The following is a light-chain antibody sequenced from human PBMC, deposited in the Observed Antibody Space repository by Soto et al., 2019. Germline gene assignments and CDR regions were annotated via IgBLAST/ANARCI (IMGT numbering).Light chain of an antibody. CDR1: QSISSY. Sequence: DIQMTQSPSSLSASVGDRVTITCRASQSISSYLNWYQQKPVKAPKLLIYAASSLQSGVPSRFSDSGSGTDFTLTISSLQPEDFATYYCQQSYSTPRTFGQGTKLEIK. CDR3: QQSYSTPRT. J-gene: IGKJ2*02. CDR2: AAS. V-gene: IGKV1-39*01.